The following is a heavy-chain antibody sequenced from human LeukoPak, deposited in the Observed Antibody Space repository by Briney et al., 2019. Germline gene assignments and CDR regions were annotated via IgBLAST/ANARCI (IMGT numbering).Heavy chain of an antibody. Sequence: GGSLRLSCAASGFTFSSYAMSWVRQAPGKGLEWVSAISGSGGSTYYADSVKGRVTITRDDSKNTVYLQMNSLRAEDTAVYYCAKLGWLQYPYYFDYWGQGTLVTVSS. CDR1: GFTFSSYA. J-gene: IGHJ4*02. CDR2: ISGSGGST. CDR3: AKLGWLQYPYYFDY. V-gene: IGHV3-23*01. D-gene: IGHD5-24*01.